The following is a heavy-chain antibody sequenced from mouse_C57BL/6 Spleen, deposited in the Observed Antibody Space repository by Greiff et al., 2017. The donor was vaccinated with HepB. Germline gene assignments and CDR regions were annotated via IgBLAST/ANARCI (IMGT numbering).Heavy chain of an antibody. V-gene: IGHV1-64*01. CDR2: IHPNSGST. Sequence: VQLQQPGAELVKPGASVKLSCKASGYTFTSYWMHWVKQRPGQGLEWIGMIHPNSGSTNYNEKFKSKATLTVDKSSSTAYMQLSSLTSEDSAVYYCARLYDGYYFDYWGQGTTLTVSS. D-gene: IGHD2-3*01. J-gene: IGHJ2*01. CDR3: ARLYDGYYFDY. CDR1: GYTFTSYW.